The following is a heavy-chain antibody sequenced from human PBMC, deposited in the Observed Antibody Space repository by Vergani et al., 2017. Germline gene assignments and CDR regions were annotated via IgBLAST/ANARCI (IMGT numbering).Heavy chain of an antibody. CDR3: AREVVVTAALGY. CDR2: IYHSGST. Sequence: QVQLQESGPGLVTPSETLSLTCTVSGYSISSGYYWGWIRQPPGKGLEWIGSIYHSGSTYYNPSLKSRVTISVDTSKNQFSLKLSSVTAADTAVYYCAREVVVTAALGYWGQGTLVTVSS. J-gene: IGHJ4*02. V-gene: IGHV4-38-2*02. D-gene: IGHD2-21*02. CDR1: GYSISSGYY.